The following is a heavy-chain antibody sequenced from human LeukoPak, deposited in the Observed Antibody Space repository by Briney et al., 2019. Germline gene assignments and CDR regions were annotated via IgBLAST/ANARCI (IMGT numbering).Heavy chain of an antibody. CDR2: ISGSGGST. CDR3: AKVSSGWWVFGY. CDR1: GFTFSSYA. V-gene: IGHV3-23*01. D-gene: IGHD6-19*01. Sequence: PGGSLRLSCAASGFTFSSYAMSWVRQAPGKGLEWVSAISGSGGSTYYADSVKGRFTISRDNSKNTLYLQMNSLRAEDTAVYYRAKVSSGWWVFGYWGQGTLVTVSS. J-gene: IGHJ4*02.